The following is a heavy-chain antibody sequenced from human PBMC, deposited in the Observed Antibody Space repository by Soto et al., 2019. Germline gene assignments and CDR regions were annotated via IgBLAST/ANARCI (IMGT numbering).Heavy chain of an antibody. J-gene: IGHJ5*02. CDR2: INPGAIT. Sequence: SETLSLTSSVYGGSFSDVSCSCIRQSPGKGIERIGEINPGAITKNNPSLKTLVTMSLDTANNQFSLKLHSVIAAHTTVYYCARALRARAYIYDGSGSSRQYWFDPWGQGSLLTVSS. CDR1: GGSFSDVS. CDR3: ARALRARAYIYDGSGSSRQYWFDP. D-gene: IGHD3-22*01. V-gene: IGHV4-34*01.